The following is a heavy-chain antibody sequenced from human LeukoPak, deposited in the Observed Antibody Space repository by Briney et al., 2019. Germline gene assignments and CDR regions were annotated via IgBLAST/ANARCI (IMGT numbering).Heavy chain of an antibody. Sequence: ASVKVSCKASGYTFTGYYMHWVRQAPGQGLEWMGRINPNSGGTNYAQKFQGRVTMTRDTSISTAYMELSRLTSDDTAVYYCARGGATGYRFDHWGQGTLVTVSS. CDR2: INPNSGGT. V-gene: IGHV1-2*06. D-gene: IGHD3-16*02. CDR3: ARGGATGYRFDH. CDR1: GYTFTGYY. J-gene: IGHJ4*02.